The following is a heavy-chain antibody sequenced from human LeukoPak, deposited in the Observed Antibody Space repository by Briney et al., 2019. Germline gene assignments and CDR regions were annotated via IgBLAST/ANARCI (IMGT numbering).Heavy chain of an antibody. CDR2: ISGSGGST. J-gene: IGHJ6*03. CDR1: GFTFSSYA. Sequence: PGGSLRLSCAASGFTFSSYAMHWVRQAPGKGLEWVSAISGSGGSTYYADSVKSRFTISRDNSKNTLYLQMNSLRADDTAVYYCAKRRGLELTYYYHMDVWGKGTTVTVSS. D-gene: IGHD1-7*01. CDR3: AKRRGLELTYYYHMDV. V-gene: IGHV3-23*01.